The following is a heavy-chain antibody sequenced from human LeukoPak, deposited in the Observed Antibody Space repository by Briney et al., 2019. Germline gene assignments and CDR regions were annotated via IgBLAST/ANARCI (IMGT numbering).Heavy chain of an antibody. Sequence: GGSLRLSCTTSGFTFGDYAMSWVRQAPGKGLEWVGFIRSKAYGGTTEYAVSVKGRFTISRDDSKSIAYLQMNSLKTEDTAVYYCQTYYYDSSGYYYIDQWGQGTLVTVSS. V-gene: IGHV3-49*04. J-gene: IGHJ4*02. D-gene: IGHD3-22*01. CDR2: IRSKAYGGTT. CDR3: QTYYYDSSGYYYIDQ. CDR1: GFTFGDYA.